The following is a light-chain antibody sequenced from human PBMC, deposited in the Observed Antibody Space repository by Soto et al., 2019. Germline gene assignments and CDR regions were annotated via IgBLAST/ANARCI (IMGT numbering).Light chain of an antibody. CDR3: QQYDNLPYT. Sequence: DIQMTQSPSSLSASVGDRVTITCQATQDISNFLNWYQQKPGTAPKLLISDASNLEIGVPSRFSGSGSGTDFTFRISSLQPEDIATYYCQQYDNLPYTFGQGTKLEIK. J-gene: IGKJ2*01. V-gene: IGKV1-33*01. CDR1: QDISNF. CDR2: DAS.